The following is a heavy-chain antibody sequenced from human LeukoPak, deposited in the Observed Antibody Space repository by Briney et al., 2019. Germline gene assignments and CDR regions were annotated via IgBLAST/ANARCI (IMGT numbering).Heavy chain of an antibody. CDR3: ARDRRKRFEELSRGDAFDI. J-gene: IGHJ3*02. CDR2: LYSGGST. CDR1: GFTVCSNH. V-gene: IGHV3-66*01. D-gene: IGHD3-10*01. Sequence: GGSLRLSCAASGFTVCSNHMRWLRPAPGKGVVWVLVLYSGGSTYYPDSVEGRFTISRDNAKNSLYLQMNSLLAEDTAVYYGARDRRKRFEELSRGDAFDIWGQGTMATVSS.